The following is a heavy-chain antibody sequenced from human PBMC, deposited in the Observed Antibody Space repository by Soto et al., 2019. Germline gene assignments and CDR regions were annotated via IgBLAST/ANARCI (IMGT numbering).Heavy chain of an antibody. V-gene: IGHV3-53*01. CDR3: ARDASGPFDY. CDR2: IHSDGST. CDR1: GFTVSDS. Sequence: GGSLRLSCSVAGFTVSDSMSWVRQAPGKGLECVSFIHSDGSTHYTDSVRGRFTISGDNSKNTLYLQMDRLRVDDTAVYFCARDASGPFDYWGQGTLVTVSS. J-gene: IGHJ4*02. D-gene: IGHD6-19*01.